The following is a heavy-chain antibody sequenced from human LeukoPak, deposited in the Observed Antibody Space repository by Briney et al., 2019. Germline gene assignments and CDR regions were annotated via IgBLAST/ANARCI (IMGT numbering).Heavy chain of an antibody. Sequence: GGSLRLSCAASGFDLHTYEMNWVRQAPGKGLEWIADITISGHTKNYADSVKGRFTISRDSARTSLYLQMNSLRVEDTGVYFCARGDPHADLWGQGTLVTVSS. CDR1: GFDLHTYE. J-gene: IGHJ5*02. CDR2: ITISGHTK. V-gene: IGHV3-48*03. CDR3: ARGDPHADL.